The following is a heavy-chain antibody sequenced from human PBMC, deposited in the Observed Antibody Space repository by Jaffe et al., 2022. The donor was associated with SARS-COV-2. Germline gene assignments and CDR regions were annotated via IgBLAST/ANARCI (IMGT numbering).Heavy chain of an antibody. CDR1: GFTFSSYA. J-gene: IGHJ6*02. CDR3: ARDREVDTAMVNYYYYGMDV. D-gene: IGHD5-18*01. Sequence: QVQLVESGGGVVQPGRSLRLSCAASGFTFSSYAMHWVRQAPGKGLEWVAVISYDGSNKYYADSVKGRFTISRDNSKNTLYLQMNSLRAEDTAVYYCARDREVDTAMVNYYYYGMDVWGQGTTVTVSS. V-gene: IGHV3-30-3*01. CDR2: ISYDGSNK.